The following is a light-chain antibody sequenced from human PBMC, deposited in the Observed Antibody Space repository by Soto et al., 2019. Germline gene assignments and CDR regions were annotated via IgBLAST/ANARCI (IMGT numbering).Light chain of an antibody. Sequence: DIQMTQSPSTLSASVGDRVTITCRASQSISSWLAWYQQKPGKAPKLLIYEASSLDTGVPSRFSGSGSGTEFTLTISSLQPDDFATYYCQQYNSYWTFGQGTKVEIK. CDR1: QSISSW. V-gene: IGKV1-5*03. CDR2: EAS. CDR3: QQYNSYWT. J-gene: IGKJ1*01.